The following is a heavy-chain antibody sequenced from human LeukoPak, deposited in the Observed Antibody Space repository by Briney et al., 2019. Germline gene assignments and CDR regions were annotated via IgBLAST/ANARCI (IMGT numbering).Heavy chain of an antibody. J-gene: IGHJ4*02. CDR3: APDPNKWLRNY. Sequence: PGGSLRLSCAASGFTFSSYAMSWVRQAPGKGLEWISTISGSGNSTDFADSVKGRFTISRDNSKNTLNLQMNNLRAEDTAIYYCAPDPNKWLRNYWGQGTLVTVSS. CDR1: GFTFSSYA. V-gene: IGHV3-23*01. CDR2: ISGSGNST. D-gene: IGHD5-12*01.